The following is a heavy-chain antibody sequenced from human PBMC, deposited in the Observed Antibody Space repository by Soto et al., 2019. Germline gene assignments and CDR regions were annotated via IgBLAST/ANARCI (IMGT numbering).Heavy chain of an antibody. D-gene: IGHD3-10*01. V-gene: IGHV4-34*01. CDR1: GGSFSGYI. Sequence: QVQLQQSGAGLLKPSETLSLTCDVYGGSFSGYIWTWIRQTPGKGLQWIGQINHSGSANYNPSLTRRVTLSVHPSKSQFSLELSSVTAADTAVYYCARGLITGSQYSGGWYYFDSWGQGTQVTVSS. CDR2: INHSGSA. J-gene: IGHJ4*02. CDR3: ARGLITGSQYSGGWYYFDS.